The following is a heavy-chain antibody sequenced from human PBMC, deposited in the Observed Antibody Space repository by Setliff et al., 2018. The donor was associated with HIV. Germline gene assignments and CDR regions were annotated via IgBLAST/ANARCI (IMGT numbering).Heavy chain of an antibody. J-gene: IGHJ6*03. CDR3: ARRAGYTSSWYREDYYYMDV. V-gene: IGHV3-21*01. D-gene: IGHD6-13*01. CDR1: GFNFRGYN. CDR2: ISTSSTYT. Sequence: GGSLRLSCAVSGFNFRGYNMNWVRQAPGKGLEWVSSISTSSTYTYYPGSVKGRFTISRENAKNSLYLQMNSLRAGDTAVYYCARRAGYTSSWYREDYYYMDVWGKGTTVTVSS.